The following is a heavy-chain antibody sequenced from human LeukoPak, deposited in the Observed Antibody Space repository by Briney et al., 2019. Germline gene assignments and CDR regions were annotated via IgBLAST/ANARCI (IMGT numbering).Heavy chain of an antibody. D-gene: IGHD6-19*01. Sequence: SEPLSLTCTVSGGSISSGSYYWSWIRQPAGKGLEWIGRIYTSGSTNYNPSLKSRVTISVDTSKNQFSLKLSSVTAADTAVYYCARDSSGWYDDNWFDPWGQGTLVTVSS. J-gene: IGHJ5*02. V-gene: IGHV4-61*02. CDR3: ARDSSGWYDDNWFDP. CDR2: IYTSGST. CDR1: GGSISSGSYY.